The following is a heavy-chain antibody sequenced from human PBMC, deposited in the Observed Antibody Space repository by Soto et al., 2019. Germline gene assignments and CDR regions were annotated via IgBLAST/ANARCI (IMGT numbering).Heavy chain of an antibody. J-gene: IGHJ4*02. D-gene: IGHD3-22*01. Sequence: GGSLRLSCAASAFTFSTYWMSWVRQAPGKGLEWVANIKQDGSEKYYVDSVKGRFTISRDNAKNSLYLQMSSLRAEDTAVYYCARGSTYYYDSSGYYIYYFDYWGQGTLVTVSS. CDR3: ARGSTYYYDSSGYYIYYFDY. CDR1: AFTFSTYW. V-gene: IGHV3-7*03. CDR2: IKQDGSEK.